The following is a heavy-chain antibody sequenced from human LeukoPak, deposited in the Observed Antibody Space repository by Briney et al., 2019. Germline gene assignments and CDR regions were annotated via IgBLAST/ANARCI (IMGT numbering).Heavy chain of an antibody. Sequence: GGSLRLSSVASGFPFGSYWMTWVRQAPGKGLEWVANIKQDGSKKSYVDSVKGRFTISRDNAKNSLYLQMNSLRAEDTAIYYCTRVGYIDEGIDYWGQGTLATVSS. V-gene: IGHV3-7*04. D-gene: IGHD5-24*01. J-gene: IGHJ4*02. CDR1: GFPFGSYW. CDR3: TRVGYIDEGIDY. CDR2: IKQDGSKK.